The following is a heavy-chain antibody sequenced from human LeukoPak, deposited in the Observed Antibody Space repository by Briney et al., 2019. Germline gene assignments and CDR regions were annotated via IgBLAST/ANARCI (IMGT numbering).Heavy chain of an antibody. CDR1: GGTFSSYA. J-gene: IGHJ6*03. D-gene: IGHD1-26*01. V-gene: IGHV1-69*13. Sequence: SVKVSCKASGGTFSSYAISWVRQAPGQGLEWMGGIIPIFGTANYAQKFQGRVTTTADESTSTAYMELSSLRSEDTAVYYCARGAVVRREYYYYMDVWGKGTTVTVSS. CDR3: ARGAVVRREYYYYMDV. CDR2: IIPIFGTA.